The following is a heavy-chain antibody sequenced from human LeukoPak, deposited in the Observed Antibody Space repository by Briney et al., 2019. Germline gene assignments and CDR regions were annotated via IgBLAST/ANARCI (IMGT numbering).Heavy chain of an antibody. D-gene: IGHD2-2*01. V-gene: IGHV3-48*02. J-gene: IGHJ4*02. CDR2: ISTSSSTI. Sequence: GGSLRLSCAASGFTFSDYSMDWVRQAPGKGLEWVSYISTSSSTIYYADSVKGRFTISTDNAKNSLSLQMSSLRDEDTAVYYCARGGEGLVLVPPHFDYWGQGTLVTVSS. CDR1: GFTFSDYS. CDR3: ARGGEGLVLVPPHFDY.